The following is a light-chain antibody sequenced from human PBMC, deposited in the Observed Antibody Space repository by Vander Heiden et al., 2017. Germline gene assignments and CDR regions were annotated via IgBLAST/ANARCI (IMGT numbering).Light chain of an antibody. J-gene: IGLJ2*01. V-gene: IGLV3-1*01. CDR2: QDS. CDR3: QAWDSSTVV. Sequence: SHELNQPPSVSVSPGQTASITCSGDKLGDKYACWYQQKPGQSPVLVIYQDSKRPSGIPERFSGSNSGNTATLTISGTQAMDEFDCYCQAWDSSTVVFGGGTKLTVL. CDR1: KLGDKY.